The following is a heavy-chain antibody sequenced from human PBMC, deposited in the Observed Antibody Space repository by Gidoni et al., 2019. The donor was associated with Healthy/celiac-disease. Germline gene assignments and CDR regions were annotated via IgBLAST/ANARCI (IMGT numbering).Heavy chain of an antibody. V-gene: IGHV1-69*01. Sequence: QVQLVQSGAEVKKPGSSVKVSCKASGGTFSSYAISGVRQAPGQGLEWMGGIIPIVGTANYAQKFQGRVTITADESTSTAYMELSSLRSEDTAVYYCARADPWAPYCGGDCYLPVDYWGQGTLVTVSS. D-gene: IGHD2-21*02. CDR2: IIPIVGTA. CDR1: GGTFSSYA. CDR3: ARADPWAPYCGGDCYLPVDY. J-gene: IGHJ4*02.